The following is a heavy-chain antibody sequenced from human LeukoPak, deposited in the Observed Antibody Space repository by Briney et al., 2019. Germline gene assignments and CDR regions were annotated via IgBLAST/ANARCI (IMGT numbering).Heavy chain of an antibody. CDR3: ARDPMTYYYGSGSSSGY. J-gene: IGHJ4*02. D-gene: IGHD3-10*01. CDR2: SNPNSGGT. V-gene: IGHV1-2*06. Sequence: GASVKVSCKASGYTFTGYYIHWVRQAPGQGLEWMGRSNPNSGGTNYAQKFQGRVTMTRDTSISTAYMELSRLRSDDTAVYYCARDPMTYYYGSGSSSGYWGQGTLVTVSS. CDR1: GYTFTGYY.